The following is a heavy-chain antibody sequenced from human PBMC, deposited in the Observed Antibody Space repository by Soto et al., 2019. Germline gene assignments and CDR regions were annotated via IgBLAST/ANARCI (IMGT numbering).Heavy chain of an antibody. V-gene: IGHV4-59*01. CDR2: IYYSGST. Sequence: PSETLSLTCTVSGGSISSYYWSWIRQPPGKGLEWIGYIYYSGSTNYNPSLKSRVTISVDTSKNQFSLKLSSVTAADTAVYYCARLVRGWYSIFDYWGQGTLVTVSS. CDR3: ARLVRGWYSIFDY. CDR1: GGSISSYY. J-gene: IGHJ4*02. D-gene: IGHD6-19*01.